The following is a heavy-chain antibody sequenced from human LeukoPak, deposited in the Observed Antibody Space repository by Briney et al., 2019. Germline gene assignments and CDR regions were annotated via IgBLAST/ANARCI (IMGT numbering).Heavy chain of an antibody. J-gene: IGHJ4*02. Sequence: ASVKVSCKASGYTFTSYGISWVRQAPGQGLEWMGWISAYNGNTNYAQKLQGRVTMTTDTSTSTAYMELRSLRSDDTAVYYCARASPPYYGSGSYSCFDYWGQGTLVTVSS. V-gene: IGHV1-18*01. CDR3: ARASPPYYGSGSYSCFDY. CDR2: ISAYNGNT. D-gene: IGHD3-10*01. CDR1: GYTFTSYG.